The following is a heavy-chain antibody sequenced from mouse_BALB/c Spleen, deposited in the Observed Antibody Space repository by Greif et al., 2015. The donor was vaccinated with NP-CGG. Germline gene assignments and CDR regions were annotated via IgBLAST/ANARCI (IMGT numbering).Heavy chain of an antibody. CDR2: INPYNDGT. V-gene: IGHV1-14*01. CDR1: GYTFTSYV. J-gene: IGHJ3*01. CDR3: GREGDGYHDEVAY. Sequence: EVQLQQSGPELVKPGASVKMSCKASGYTFTSYVMHWVKQKPGQGLEWIGYINPYNDGTKYNEKFKGKATLTSDKSSSPAYNGLRHPDSEDSAVYYCGREGDGYHDEVAYWGQGTLVTVSA. D-gene: IGHD2-3*01.